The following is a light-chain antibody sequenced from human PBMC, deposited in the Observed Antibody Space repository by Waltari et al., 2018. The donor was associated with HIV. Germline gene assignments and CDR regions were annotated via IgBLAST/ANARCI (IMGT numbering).Light chain of an antibody. CDR2: GDT. CDR3: QSYDSSLSGLWV. Sequence: SVLTQPPSVSGAPGQWVSISCPGNNSNIVAGYDVHWYRHSPGTAPKLVILGDTIRPSGVPDRFSGSRSGNSVTLDIAGLRAEDEADYFCQSYDSSLSGLWVFGAGTKLTVL. V-gene: IGLV1-40*01. CDR1: NSNIVAGYD. J-gene: IGLJ3*02.